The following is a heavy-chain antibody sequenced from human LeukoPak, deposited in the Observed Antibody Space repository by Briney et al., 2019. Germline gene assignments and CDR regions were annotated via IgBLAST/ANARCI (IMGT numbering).Heavy chain of an antibody. CDR3: ARGPELERFDY. CDR2: VSAYNGNT. CDR1: GYSFSNYG. V-gene: IGHV1-18*01. D-gene: IGHD1-1*01. Sequence: GASVKVSCKASGYSFSNYGISWVRQAPGQGLEWMGWVSAYNGNTNYEQKFQRRVTMTTDTSTSTAYMELRSLRSDDTAVYYCARGPELERFDYWGQGTLVTVSS. J-gene: IGHJ4*02.